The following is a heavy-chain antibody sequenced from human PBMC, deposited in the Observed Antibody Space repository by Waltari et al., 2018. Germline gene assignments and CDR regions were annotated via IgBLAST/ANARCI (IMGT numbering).Heavy chain of an antibody. CDR2: IYYSGST. Sequence: QLQLQESGPGLVKPSETLSLPCPVSGGSISSSSYYWGWIRQPPGKGREWIGSIYYSGSTYYNPSLKSRVTISVDTSKNQFSLKLSSVTAADTAVYYCARDQYYDFWSGYLYYWYFDLWGRGTLVTVSS. CDR1: GGSISSSSYY. CDR3: ARDQYYDFWSGYLYYWYFDL. V-gene: IGHV4-39*07. D-gene: IGHD3-3*01. J-gene: IGHJ2*01.